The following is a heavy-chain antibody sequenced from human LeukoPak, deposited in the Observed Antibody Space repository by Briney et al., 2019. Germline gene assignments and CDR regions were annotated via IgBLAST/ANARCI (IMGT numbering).Heavy chain of an antibody. V-gene: IGHV3-23*01. CDR1: GFTFSSYA. D-gene: IGHD2-15*01. Sequence: PGGSLRLSCAASGFTFSSYAMSRVRQAPGKGLEWVSAISGSGGSTYYADSVKGRFTISRDNSKNTLYLQMNSLRAEDTAVYYCAKDRARHCSGGSCYPFDYWGQGTLVTVSS. J-gene: IGHJ4*02. CDR2: ISGSGGST. CDR3: AKDRARHCSGGSCYPFDY.